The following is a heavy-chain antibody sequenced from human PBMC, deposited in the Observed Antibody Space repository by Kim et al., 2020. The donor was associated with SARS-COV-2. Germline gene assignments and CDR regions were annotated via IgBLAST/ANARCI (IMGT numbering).Heavy chain of an antibody. V-gene: IGHV4-34*01. J-gene: IGHJ5*02. CDR3: ARGRPRRFDP. Sequence: STNYHPSLKSRVTISVDTSKNQFSLKLSSVTAADTAVYYCARGRPRRFDPWGQGTLVTVSS. CDR2: ST.